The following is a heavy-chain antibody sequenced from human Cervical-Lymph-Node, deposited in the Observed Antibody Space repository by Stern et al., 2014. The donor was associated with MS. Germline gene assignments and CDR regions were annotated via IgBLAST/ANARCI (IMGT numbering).Heavy chain of an antibody. J-gene: IGHJ4*02. Sequence: EDQLVESGGDLVQPGGSLRLSCAASGFTFNIYAMNWVRQAPGKGPEWVSTISAGGGNAYYADSVKGRFTISRDNSKNTLFLQINSLRAEDTAVYYCSKDYNSGYFDHWGQGTLVTVSS. V-gene: IGHV3-23*04. D-gene: IGHD1-26*01. CDR1: GFTFNIYA. CDR3: SKDYNSGYFDH. CDR2: ISAGGGNA.